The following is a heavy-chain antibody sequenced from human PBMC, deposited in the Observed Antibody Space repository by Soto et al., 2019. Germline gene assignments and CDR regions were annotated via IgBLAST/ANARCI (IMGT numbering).Heavy chain of an antibody. V-gene: IGHV1-18*01. CDR3: ARSTDYYDSSASIDY. D-gene: IGHD3-22*01. Sequence: ASVKVSCKASGYTFTSYGISWVRQAPGQGLEWMGWISAYNGNTNYAQKLQGRVTMTTDTSTSTAYMELRSLRSDDTVVYYCARSTDYYDSSASIDYWGQGTLVTVSS. CDR1: GYTFTSYG. CDR2: ISAYNGNT. J-gene: IGHJ4*02.